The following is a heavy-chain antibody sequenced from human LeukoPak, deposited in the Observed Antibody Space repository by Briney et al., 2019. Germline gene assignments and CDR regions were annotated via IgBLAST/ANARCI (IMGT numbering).Heavy chain of an antibody. J-gene: IGHJ4*02. CDR1: GFTFSTCG. Sequence: PGGSLRLSCAASGFTFSTCGMHWVRQAPGKGLEWVSVIWDDGTDKYYAESVKGRFTISRGNSKNTLYCQMNSLRAADTAVYYCAKESPDLVGVFDSWGQGTLVTVSS. CDR3: AKESPDLVGVFDS. V-gene: IGHV3-33*06. D-gene: IGHD2-15*01. CDR2: IWDDGTDK.